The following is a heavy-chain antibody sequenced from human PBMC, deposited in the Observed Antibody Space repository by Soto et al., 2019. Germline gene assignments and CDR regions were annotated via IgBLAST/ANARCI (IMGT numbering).Heavy chain of an antibody. Sequence: GGSLRLSCAATGFSLSNYGMHGVRDSPGKGLEWVAVISYDGSNQHYADSVQGRFTISRDNSKNTLYLQMNSLRAEDTAVYYCARDVDSADIPASNNWLDPWGQGALVTVSS. D-gene: IGHD2-2*01. J-gene: IGHJ5*02. CDR3: ARDVDSADIPASNNWLDP. V-gene: IGHV3-33*01. CDR2: ISYDGSNQ. CDR1: GFSLSNYG.